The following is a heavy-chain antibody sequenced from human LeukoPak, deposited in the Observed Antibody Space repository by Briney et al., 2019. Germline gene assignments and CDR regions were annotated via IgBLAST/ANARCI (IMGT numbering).Heavy chain of an antibody. D-gene: IGHD5-24*01. CDR2: IRYDGSNK. J-gene: IGHJ5*02. Sequence: GGSLRLSCAASGFTFSSYGMHWVRQAPGKGLEWVAFIRYDGSNKYYADSVKGRFTISRDNSKNTLYLQMNSLRAEDTAAYYCAKDNGDGYNPNWFDPWGQGTLVTVSS. V-gene: IGHV3-30*02. CDR1: GFTFSSYG. CDR3: AKDNGDGYNPNWFDP.